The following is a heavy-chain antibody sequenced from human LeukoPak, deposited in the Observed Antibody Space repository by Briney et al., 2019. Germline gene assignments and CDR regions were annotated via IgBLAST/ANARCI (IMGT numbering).Heavy chain of an antibody. J-gene: IGHJ4*02. CDR1: GYSFTTYG. CDR2: IIPIFGTA. V-gene: IGHV1-69*06. D-gene: IGHD6-13*01. CDR3: ARGAGKQQLVLDY. Sequence: ASVKVSCRASGYSFTTYGINWVRQAPGQGLEWMGGIIPIFGTANYAQKFQGRVTITADKSTSTAYMELSSLRSEDTAVYYCARGAGKQQLVLDYWGQGTLVTVSS.